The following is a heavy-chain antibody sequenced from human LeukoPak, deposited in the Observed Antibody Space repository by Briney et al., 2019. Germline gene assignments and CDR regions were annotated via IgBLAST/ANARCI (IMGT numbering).Heavy chain of an antibody. V-gene: IGHV3-7*01. CDR2: IKEDGREK. J-gene: IGHJ4*02. CDR1: GFTFSSSW. Sequence: GGSLRLSCATSGFTFSSSWMSWVRQAPGKGLECVANIKEDGREKYYVDSVKGRFTISRDNAKNSLYLQMSSLRAEDTAVYYCARLGRYFDWLFDTARSGYFDYWGQGTLVTVSS. CDR3: ARLGRYFDWLFDTARSGYFDY. D-gene: IGHD3-9*01.